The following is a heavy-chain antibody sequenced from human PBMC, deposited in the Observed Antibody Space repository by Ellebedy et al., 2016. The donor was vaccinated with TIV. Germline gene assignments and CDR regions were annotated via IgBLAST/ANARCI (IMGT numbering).Heavy chain of an antibody. CDR2: MWYDGSHK. CDR1: AFTFSSYG. CDR3: AREFEEFYFDY. Sequence: GGSLRLSCATSAFTFSSYGMHWVRQAPGKGLEWVAYMWYDGSHKNYVDSVKGRFTISRDNSKNTLYLQINSLRAEDTAVYYCAREFEEFYFDYWGQGTLVTVSS. D-gene: IGHD3-10*01. J-gene: IGHJ4*02. V-gene: IGHV3-33*01.